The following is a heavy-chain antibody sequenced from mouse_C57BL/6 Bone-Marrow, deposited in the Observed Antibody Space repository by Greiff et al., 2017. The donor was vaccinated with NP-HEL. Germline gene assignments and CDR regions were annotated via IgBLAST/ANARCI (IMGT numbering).Heavy chain of an antibody. Sequence: EVKLVESGGGLVQPGGSMKLSCVASGFTFSNYWMNWVRQSPEKGLEWVAQIRLKSDNYATHYAESVKGRFTISRDDSKSSVYLQMNNSRAEDTGIYYCTGWFLAWFAYWGQGTLVTVSA. V-gene: IGHV6-3*01. J-gene: IGHJ3*01. CDR3: TGWFLAWFAY. D-gene: IGHD1-1*02. CDR1: GFTFSNYW. CDR2: IRLKSDNYAT.